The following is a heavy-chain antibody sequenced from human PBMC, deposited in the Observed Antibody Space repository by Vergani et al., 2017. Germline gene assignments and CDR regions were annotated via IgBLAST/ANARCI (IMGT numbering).Heavy chain of an antibody. CDR1: GGSISSSCYY. D-gene: IGHD3-10*01. CDR3: ARLYGSGVSAFDI. V-gene: IGHV4-39*01. Sequence: QLQLQESGPGLVKPSETLSLTCTVSGGSISSSCYYWGWLRQPPGKGLGWIRSFYYSGSTYYNPSLKSRVTISVDTSKNTFSLKLSSGTAADTAVYYCARLYGSGVSAFDIWGQGTMVTVSS. CDR2: FYYSGST. J-gene: IGHJ3*02.